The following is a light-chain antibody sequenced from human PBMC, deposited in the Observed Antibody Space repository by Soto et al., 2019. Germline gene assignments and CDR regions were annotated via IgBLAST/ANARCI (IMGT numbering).Light chain of an antibody. CDR1: NNDIGVYDF. CDR3: RSYDGSNTYV. CDR2: EVV. Sequence: QSGLTESRYSSGSPGQSVTISCTGTNNDIGVYDFVSWYQHHPGKAPRLIIYEVVRRPSGVPDRFSGSTSGNTASLAVSGLQAADEAHYFCRSYDGSNTYVFGRGTKVTVL. V-gene: IGLV2-8*01. J-gene: IGLJ1*01.